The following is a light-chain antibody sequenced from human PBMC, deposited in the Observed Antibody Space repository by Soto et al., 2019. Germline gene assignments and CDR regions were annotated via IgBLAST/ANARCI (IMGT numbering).Light chain of an antibody. CDR2: DAS. V-gene: IGKV3-11*01. CDR3: QQRSNWPPYT. Sequence: EIVLTQSPATLSLSPWERATLSCRASQSVSSYLAWYQQKPGQAPRLLIYDASNRATGIPARFSGSGSGTDFSLTISSIEPEDFAVYYCQQRSNWPPYTFGQGTKLEIK. J-gene: IGKJ2*01. CDR1: QSVSSY.